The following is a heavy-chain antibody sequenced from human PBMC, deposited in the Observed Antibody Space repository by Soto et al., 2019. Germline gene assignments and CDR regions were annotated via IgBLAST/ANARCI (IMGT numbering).Heavy chain of an antibody. Sequence: ASVKVSCKASGYTFTSYGISCVRQAPGQGLEWMGWISAYNGNTNYAQKLQGRVTMTTDTSTSTAYMELRSLRSDDTAVYYCARDRRWYSGSYGYYFDYWGQGTLVTVSS. CDR2: ISAYNGNT. J-gene: IGHJ4*02. D-gene: IGHD1-26*01. V-gene: IGHV1-18*04. CDR1: GYTFTSYG. CDR3: ARDRRWYSGSYGYYFDY.